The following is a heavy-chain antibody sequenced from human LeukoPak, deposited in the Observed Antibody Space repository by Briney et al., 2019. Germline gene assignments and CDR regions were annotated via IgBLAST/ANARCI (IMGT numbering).Heavy chain of an antibody. CDR1: GGSLSSSSYY. Sequence: SETLSLTCTVSGGSLSSSSYYWGWIRQPPGKGLEWIGSIYYSGSTYYNPSLKSRVTTSVDTSKNQFSLKLSSVTAADTAVYYCARHEDGIAARPGWPDDWYFDLWGRGTLVTVSS. CDR2: IYYSGST. V-gene: IGHV4-39*01. J-gene: IGHJ2*01. D-gene: IGHD6-6*01. CDR3: ARHEDGIAARPGWPDDWYFDL.